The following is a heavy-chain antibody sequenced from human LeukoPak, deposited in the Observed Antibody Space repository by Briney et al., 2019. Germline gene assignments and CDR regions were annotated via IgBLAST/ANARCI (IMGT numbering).Heavy chain of an antibody. CDR3: ARDDYGDYWYFDL. V-gene: IGHV1-2*02. CDR2: INPNSGGT. Sequence: GASVKVSCKASGYTFTGYYMHWVRQAPGQGLEWMGWINPNSGGTNYAQKFQGRVPMTRATSISTAYMELSRLRSDDTAVYYCARDDYGDYWYFDLWGRGTLVTVSS. D-gene: IGHD4-17*01. J-gene: IGHJ2*01. CDR1: GYTFTGYY.